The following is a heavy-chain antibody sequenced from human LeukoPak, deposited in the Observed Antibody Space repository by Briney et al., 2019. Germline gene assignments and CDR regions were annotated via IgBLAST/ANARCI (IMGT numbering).Heavy chain of an antibody. D-gene: IGHD3-22*01. J-gene: IGHJ3*02. V-gene: IGHV1-69*04. CDR1: GYTFTSYY. CDR3: ARAPYYYDSSGAFDI. Sequence: SVKVSCKASGYTFTSYYMHWVRQAPGQGLEWMGRIIPILGIANYAQKFQGRVTITADKSTSTAYMELSSLRSEDTAVYYCARAPYYYDSSGAFDIWGQGTMVTVSS. CDR2: IIPILGIA.